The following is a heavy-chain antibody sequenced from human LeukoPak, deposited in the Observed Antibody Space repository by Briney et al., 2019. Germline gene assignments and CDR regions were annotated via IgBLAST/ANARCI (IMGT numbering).Heavy chain of an antibody. V-gene: IGHV4-4*02. Sequence: SETLSLTCAVSGGSISSSNWWSWVRQPPGKGLEWIGEIYHSGSTNYNPSLKSRVIISVDKSKNQFSLKLSSVTAADTAVYYCARVGTVSLVRGVPFDEWGQVTLVTVSS. D-gene: IGHD3-10*01. CDR2: IYHSGST. CDR3: ARVGTVSLVRGVPFDE. CDR1: GGSISSSNW. J-gene: IGHJ4*02.